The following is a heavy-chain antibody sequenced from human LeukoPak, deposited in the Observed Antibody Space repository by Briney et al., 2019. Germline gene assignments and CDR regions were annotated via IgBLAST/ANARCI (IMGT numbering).Heavy chain of an antibody. CDR3: ARRAQTGDYYYGMDV. Sequence: GASVKVSCKASGGTFSSYAISWVRQAPRQGLEWMGRIIPILGIANYAQKFQGRVTITADKSTSTAYMELSSLRSEDTAVYYCARRAQTGDYYYGMDVWGQGTTVTVSS. CDR1: GGTFSSYA. D-gene: IGHD3-10*01. CDR2: IIPILGIA. V-gene: IGHV1-69*04. J-gene: IGHJ6*02.